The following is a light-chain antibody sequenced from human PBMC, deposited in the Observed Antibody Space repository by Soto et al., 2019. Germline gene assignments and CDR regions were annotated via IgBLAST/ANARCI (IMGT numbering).Light chain of an antibody. CDR1: SSNIGAGYD. V-gene: IGLV1-40*01. J-gene: IGLJ1*01. CDR3: QSYDSSSTDV. CDR2: GNI. Sequence: QSVLTQPPSVSGAPGQRVAISCTGSSSNIGAGYDVHWYQQRPGTAPKLLIFGNINRPSGVPDRFSGSKSGTSASLATTGLQAEDEGDYYCQSYDSSSTDVFGTGTKVTVL.